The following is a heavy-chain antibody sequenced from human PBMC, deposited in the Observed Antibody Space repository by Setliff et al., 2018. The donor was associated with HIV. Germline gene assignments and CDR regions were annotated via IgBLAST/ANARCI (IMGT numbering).Heavy chain of an antibody. CDR3: AKKGRYYYGSGVTTDYFDD. Sequence: SETLSLTCAVYGTSLNTYYWTWIRYTPGRGLQWIGQIDHSGSTNYNPSLKGRVTLSVDASKNQFSLKVKSVTAADTATYYCAKKGRYYYGSGVTTDYFDDWGQGTPVTVS. V-gene: IGHV4-34*01. CDR2: IDHSGST. D-gene: IGHD3-10*01. CDR1: GTSLNTYY. J-gene: IGHJ4*02.